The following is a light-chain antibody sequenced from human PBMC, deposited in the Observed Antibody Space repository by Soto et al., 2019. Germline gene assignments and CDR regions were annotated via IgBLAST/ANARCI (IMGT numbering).Light chain of an antibody. CDR3: QQYTT. Sequence: EIVLTQSPGTLSLSPAERATLSCRARQSVSSSYLAWYQQKPGQAPRLLIYGASSRATGIPDRFSGSGSGTDFTLTISRLEPEDFAVYYCQQYTTFGQGTKV. J-gene: IGKJ1*01. CDR2: GAS. CDR1: QSVSSSY. V-gene: IGKV3-20*01.